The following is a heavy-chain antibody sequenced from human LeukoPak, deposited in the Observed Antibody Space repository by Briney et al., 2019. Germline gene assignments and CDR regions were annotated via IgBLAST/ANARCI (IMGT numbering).Heavy chain of an antibody. V-gene: IGHV5-51*01. Sequence: HGEALKISCKGSGYSFTSYWIGWVRQMPGKGLEWMGIIYPGDSDTRYSPSFQGQVTISADKSISTAYLQWSSLKASDTAMYYCASSGSSSSSYFDYWGQGTLVTVSS. CDR3: ASSGSSSSSYFDY. CDR2: IYPGDSDT. D-gene: IGHD6-6*01. CDR1: GYSFTSYW. J-gene: IGHJ4*02.